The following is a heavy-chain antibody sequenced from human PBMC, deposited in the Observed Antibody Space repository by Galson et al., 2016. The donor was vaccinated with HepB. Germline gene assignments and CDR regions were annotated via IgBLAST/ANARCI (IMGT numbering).Heavy chain of an antibody. J-gene: IGHJ4*02. Sequence: SLRLSCAASGFVVSSTYMAWVRQAPGRGPECVSLLYRDGFTYYADSVKGRFTISSDDSKNTFYLQMNRLRADDTAVYYCARDGRQDGGSIFDYWGQGTLVTVSS. D-gene: IGHD3-10*01. CDR1: GFVVSSTY. V-gene: IGHV3-66*01. CDR2: LYRDGFT. CDR3: ARDGRQDGGSIFDY.